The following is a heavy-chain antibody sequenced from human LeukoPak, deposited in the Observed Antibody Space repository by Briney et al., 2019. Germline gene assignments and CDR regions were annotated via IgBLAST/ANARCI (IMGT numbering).Heavy chain of an antibody. Sequence: PGGSLRLSCTASGFTFRNYGIMGVRQAPGRGREGGGVISDEGSLKHYADSVQGRFTVSRDNSKNTLDLQMSSLRTEDTAVYYCASELCTNGLCSDVQYWGQGTLVTVSS. CDR3: ASELCTNGLCSDVQY. J-gene: IGHJ4*02. D-gene: IGHD3-10*02. CDR1: GFTFRNYG. V-gene: IGHV3-30*03. CDR2: ISDEGSLK.